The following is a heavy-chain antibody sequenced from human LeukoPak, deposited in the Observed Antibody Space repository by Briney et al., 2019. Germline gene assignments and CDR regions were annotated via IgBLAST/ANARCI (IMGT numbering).Heavy chain of an antibody. D-gene: IGHD1-26*01. V-gene: IGHV4-59*01. CDR1: GGSIGGNH. Sequence: SETLSLTCTVSGGSIGGNHWSWVRRPPGKGLEWIGYIYYSGSTNYNPSLKSRVTISVDTSKNQFSLKLRSVTAADTAVYYCARDQRTVGYYGMDVWGRGTTVTVSS. CDR3: ARDQRTVGYYGMDV. CDR2: IYYSGST. J-gene: IGHJ6*02.